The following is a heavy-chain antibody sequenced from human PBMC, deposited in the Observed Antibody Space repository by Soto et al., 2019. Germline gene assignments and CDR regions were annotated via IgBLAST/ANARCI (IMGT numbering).Heavy chain of an antibody. V-gene: IGHV3-30*18. J-gene: IGHJ5*02. Sequence: GGSLRLSCAASGFTFSRVGMHWVRQAPGKGLEWVALISYDGGNQYYGDSARGRFTITRDNSKNTVFLQMNSLREEDTAVYYCAKDGCPDGICYVRDHWFDPWGQGAQVTVSS. D-gene: IGHD2-8*01. CDR2: ISYDGGNQ. CDR1: GFTFSRVG. CDR3: AKDGCPDGICYVRDHWFDP.